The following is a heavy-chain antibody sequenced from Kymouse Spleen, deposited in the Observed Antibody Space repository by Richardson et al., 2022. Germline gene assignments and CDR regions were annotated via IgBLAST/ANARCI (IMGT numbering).Heavy chain of an antibody. CDR3: ARGDYYDSSGYYYVAFDY. Sequence: QVQLVESGGGVVQPGRSLRLSCAASGFTFSSYGMHWVRQAPGKGLEWVAVIWYDGSNKYYADSVKGRFTISRDNSKNTLYLQMNSLRAEDTAVYYCARGDYYDSSGYYYVAFDYWGQGTLVTVSS. J-gene: IGHJ4*02. CDR1: GFTFSSYG. D-gene: IGHD3-22*01. V-gene: IGHV3-33*01. CDR2: IWYDGSNK.